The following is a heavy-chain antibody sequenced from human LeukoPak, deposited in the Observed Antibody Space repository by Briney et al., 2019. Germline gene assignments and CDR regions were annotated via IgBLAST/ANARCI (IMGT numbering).Heavy chain of an antibody. CDR2: LNPNSGAT. Sequence: ASVKVSCKTSGYTFTAYYIHWVRQAPGQGLEWIGWLNPNSGATNYARKFQGRVTVTRDTSISTAYMDLYSLTSDDTAVYYCTRDPKNYPDYWGQGTLVTVSS. D-gene: IGHD5-24*01. CDR1: GYTFTAYY. J-gene: IGHJ4*02. CDR3: TRDPKNYPDY. V-gene: IGHV1-2*02.